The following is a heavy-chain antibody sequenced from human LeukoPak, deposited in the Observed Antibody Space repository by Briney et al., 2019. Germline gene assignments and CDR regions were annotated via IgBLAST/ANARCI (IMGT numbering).Heavy chain of an antibody. Sequence: AETLSLTCAVYRGSFNGYYWSWIRQPPGKGLEWIGKVNHSGSTNYNPSLKSRVTVSVDTSKNQFSLKLSSVTAAYTAVYYCARASYCTNGVCWCDYWGQGTLVTVSS. CDR2: VNHSGST. D-gene: IGHD2-8*01. V-gene: IGHV4-34*01. CDR1: RGSFNGYY. J-gene: IGHJ4*02. CDR3: ARASYCTNGVCWCDY.